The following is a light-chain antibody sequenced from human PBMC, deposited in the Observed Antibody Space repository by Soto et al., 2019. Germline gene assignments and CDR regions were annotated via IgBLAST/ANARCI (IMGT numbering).Light chain of an antibody. Sequence: YELTQPPSVSVSPGQTASITCSGDKLGDKYACWYQQKPGQSPVLVIYQDNKRPSGIPERFSGSNSGNTATLTISGTQAMDEADYYCQAWDSSTDVFGTGTKLTVL. V-gene: IGLV3-1*01. CDR2: QDN. CDR1: KLGDKY. CDR3: QAWDSSTDV. J-gene: IGLJ1*01.